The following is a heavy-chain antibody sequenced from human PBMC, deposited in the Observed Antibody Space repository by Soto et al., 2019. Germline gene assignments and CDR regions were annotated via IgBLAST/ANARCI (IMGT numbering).Heavy chain of an antibody. CDR1: GFIFSNYG. CDR3: AKSGGNHYYFDY. D-gene: IGHD1-26*01. Sequence: QVQLVESGGGVVQPGRSLRLSCAASGFIFSNYGMHWVRQAPGKGLEWMARISYDGNNIYYADSVKGRFTISRDNSKNTLYLQMNSLRAEDTAVYYCAKSGGNHYYFDYWGQGTLVTVSS. CDR2: ISYDGNNI. V-gene: IGHV3-30*18. J-gene: IGHJ4*02.